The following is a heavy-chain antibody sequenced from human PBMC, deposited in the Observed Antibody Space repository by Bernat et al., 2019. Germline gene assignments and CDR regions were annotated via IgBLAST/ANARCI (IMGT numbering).Heavy chain of an antibody. CDR1: GFTFSFYG. CDR3: ARNREGGFHALITSDFDY. D-gene: IGHD3-16*01. V-gene: IGHV3-30*03. CDR2: ISYDGSNT. J-gene: IGHJ4*02. Sequence: QVQLVESGGVVVQPGRSLRLSCAASGFTFSFYGMHWVRQAPGKGLEWVAVISYDGSNTYYADSVKGRFTIPRDTSKNTVYLQMSSLRVEDTAVYYCARNREGGFHALITSDFDYRGQGTLVTVSS.